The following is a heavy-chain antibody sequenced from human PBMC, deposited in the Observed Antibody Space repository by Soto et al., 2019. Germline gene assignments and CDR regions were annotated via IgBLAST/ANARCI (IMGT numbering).Heavy chain of an antibody. CDR1: GYTFTSYG. Sequence: ASVKVSCKASGYTFTSYGISWVRQAPGQGLEWMGWISAYNGNTNYAQKLQGSVTMTTDTSTSTAYMELRSLRSDDTAVYYCASIEHGPGSYLWWLDPWGQGTLVTDSS. D-gene: IGHD3-10*01. J-gene: IGHJ5*02. CDR3: ASIEHGPGSYLWWLDP. CDR2: ISAYNGNT. V-gene: IGHV1-18*01.